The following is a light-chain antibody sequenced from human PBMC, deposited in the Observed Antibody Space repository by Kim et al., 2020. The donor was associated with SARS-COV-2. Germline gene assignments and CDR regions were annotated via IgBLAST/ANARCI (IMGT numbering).Light chain of an antibody. CDR3: QQHNSYPWT. CDR2: AAS. Sequence: ASPGERATLPCRASQGISSYLAWYQQKPGQAPKLLIYAASTLASGVPARFSGSGSGTDFTLTISSLQPEDFAIYYCQQHNSYPWTFGQGTKVDIK. CDR1: QGISSY. J-gene: IGKJ1*01. V-gene: IGKV1-9*01.